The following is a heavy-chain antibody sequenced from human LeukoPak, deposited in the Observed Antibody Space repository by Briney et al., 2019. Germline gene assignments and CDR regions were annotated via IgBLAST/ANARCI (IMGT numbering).Heavy chain of an antibody. CDR2: INPNSGGT. CDR3: ARAHYLRLYFFDY. CDR1: GYTITDYY. J-gene: IGHJ4*02. D-gene: IGHD3-10*01. V-gene: IGHV1-2*02. Sequence: ASVKVSFKASGYTITDYYIHWVRQATGQGLEWIGWINPNSGGTNYAQKFEGRVTMTTDTSINTGYVELSSLTSDDTAVYFCARAHYLRLYFFDYWGQGTLVTVSS.